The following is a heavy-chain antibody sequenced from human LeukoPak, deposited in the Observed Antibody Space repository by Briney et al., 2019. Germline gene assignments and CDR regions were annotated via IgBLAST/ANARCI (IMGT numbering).Heavy chain of an antibody. CDR3: ARDALRSYFDY. V-gene: IGHV3-23*01. J-gene: IGHJ4*02. Sequence: PGGTLRLSCTATGFTFSSFYMTWVRQTPGKGLEWVSAISGSGGSTYYADSVKGRFTISRDNSKNTLYLQMNSLRAEDTALYYCARDALRSYFDYWGQGTLVTVSS. CDR2: ISGSGGST. CDR1: GFTFSSFY.